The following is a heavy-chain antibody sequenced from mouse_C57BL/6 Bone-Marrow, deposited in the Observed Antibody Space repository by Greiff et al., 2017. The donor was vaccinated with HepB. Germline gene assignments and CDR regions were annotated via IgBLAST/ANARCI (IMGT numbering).Heavy chain of an antibody. CDR2: IHPNSGST. CDR3: ERMRNYYGGRGAGFAY. D-gene: IGHD1-1*01. J-gene: IGHJ3*01. V-gene: IGHV1-64*01. CDR1: GYTFTSYW. Sequence: QVQLQQPGAELVKPGASVKLSCKASGYTFTSYWMHWVKQRPGQGLEWIGMIHPNSGSTNYNEKFKSKATLTVDKSSSTAYMQLSSLTSEDSAVYYCERMRNYYGGRGAGFAYWGQGTLVTVSA.